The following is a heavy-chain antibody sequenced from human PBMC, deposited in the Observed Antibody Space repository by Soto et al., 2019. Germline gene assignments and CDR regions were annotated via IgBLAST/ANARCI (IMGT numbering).Heavy chain of an antibody. D-gene: IGHD2-2*01. J-gene: IGHJ6*02. V-gene: IGHV3-30*18. CDR3: AKERVLAQLATYYYYGKDV. CDR1: GFTFSSYG. CDR2: ISYDGSNK. Sequence: QVQLVESGGGVVQPGRSLRLSCAASGFTFSSYGMHWVRQAPGKGLEWVAVISYDGSNKYYADSVKGRFTISRDNSKNTLYLQMNSLRAEDTAVYYCAKERVLAQLATYYYYGKDVWGQGTTVTVSS.